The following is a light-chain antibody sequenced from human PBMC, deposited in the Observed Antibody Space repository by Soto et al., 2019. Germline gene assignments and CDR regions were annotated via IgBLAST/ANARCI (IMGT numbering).Light chain of an antibody. J-gene: IGLJ2*01. Sequence: QAVVTQPPSAFGTPGQRVTISCSGSSSNIGSNYVYWYQQLPGTAPKLLIYRNNQRPSGVPDRFSGSKSGTSASLAISGLRSEDEADYYCAAWDDSLSGVVFGGGTQLTVL. CDR2: RNN. CDR3: AAWDDSLSGVV. CDR1: SSNIGSNY. V-gene: IGLV1-47*01.